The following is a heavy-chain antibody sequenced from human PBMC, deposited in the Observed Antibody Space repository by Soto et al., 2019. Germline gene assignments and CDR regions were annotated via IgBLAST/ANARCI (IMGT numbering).Heavy chain of an antibody. CDR1: GYTFTTFG. Sequence: ASVKVSCKASGYTFTTFGISWVRQAPGQGLEWVGWISANNGNTKYSQKFQGRVSLTTETSASTAYMELRSLRSDDTAVYYCASHNVDTAMVNHYYYGMDVWGQGTTVTVSS. CDR2: ISANNGNT. V-gene: IGHV1-18*01. J-gene: IGHJ6*02. D-gene: IGHD5-18*01. CDR3: ASHNVDTAMVNHYYYGMDV.